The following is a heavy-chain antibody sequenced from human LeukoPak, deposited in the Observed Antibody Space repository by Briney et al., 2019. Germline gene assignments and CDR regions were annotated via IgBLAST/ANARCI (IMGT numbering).Heavy chain of an antibody. Sequence: GGSLRLSCAASGFTFSSYAMSWVRQAPGKGLEWVSSIFGSGIDTQYADSVKGRFTISRDNSRNTLYLEMNSLRPEDTAIYYCAKDLISPRSVGSSEKLDYWGQGTLVTVSS. V-gene: IGHV3-23*01. CDR1: GFTFSSYA. D-gene: IGHD3-10*01. CDR2: IFGSGIDT. CDR3: AKDLISPRSVGSSEKLDY. J-gene: IGHJ4*02.